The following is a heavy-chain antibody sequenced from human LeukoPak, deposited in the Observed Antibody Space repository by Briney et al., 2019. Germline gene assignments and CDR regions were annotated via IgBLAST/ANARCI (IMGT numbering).Heavy chain of an antibody. CDR3: ARDGGTTGTDNWFDP. CDR1: GYTFTGYY. CDR2: INPNSGGT. Sequence: GASVKVSCKASGYTFTGYYMHWVRQAPGQGLEWMGWINPNSGGTNYAQKFQGWVTMTRDTSISTAYMELSRLRSDDTAVYYCARDGGTTGTDNWFDPWGQGTLVTVSS. J-gene: IGHJ5*02. D-gene: IGHD1-1*01. V-gene: IGHV1-2*04.